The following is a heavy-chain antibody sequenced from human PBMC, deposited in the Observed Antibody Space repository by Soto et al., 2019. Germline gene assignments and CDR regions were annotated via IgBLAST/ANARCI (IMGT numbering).Heavy chain of an antibody. V-gene: IGHV1-3*05. J-gene: IGHJ4*02. CDR3: ARDFNYGSGDY. CDR1: GYTFISYA. CDR2: INAGNGNT. Sequence: QVQLVQSGAEEKKPGASVKVSCKASGYTFISYAMYWVRQAPGQRLEWMGWINAGNGNTKYSQKFQGRVTITRDTSASTAYMELSSLRSEDTAVYYCARDFNYGSGDYCGQGTLVTVSS. D-gene: IGHD3-10*01.